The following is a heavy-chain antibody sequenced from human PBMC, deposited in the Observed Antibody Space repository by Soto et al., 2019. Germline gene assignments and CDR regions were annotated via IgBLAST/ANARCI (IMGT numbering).Heavy chain of an antibody. CDR1: GFTFSTHP. Sequence: EVSLLESGGGLERPGGSLRLSCVASGFTFSTHPMSWVRQTPGKGLEWVSSMSGSGHNIYYADSVNGRFTISRDNSKSTLYLEMNSLRAEDTGVYYCAKGLAPSMSLLEIGVYYTSWGQGTLVTVSS. CDR3: AKGLAPSMSLLEIGVYYTS. J-gene: IGHJ4*02. CDR2: MSGSGHNI. V-gene: IGHV3-23*01. D-gene: IGHD3-10*01.